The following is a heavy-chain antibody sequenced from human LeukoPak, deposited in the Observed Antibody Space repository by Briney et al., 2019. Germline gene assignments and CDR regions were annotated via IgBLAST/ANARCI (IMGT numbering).Heavy chain of an antibody. CDR3: AREPLYYYDSSGVL. V-gene: IGHV3-21*01. Sequence: GGSLRLSCAASGFTFSSYSINWVRQAPGKGLEWVSSISSSSSYIYYADSVKGRFTIYRDNAKNSVYLQMDRLRAEDTAVYYCAREPLYYYDSSGVLWGQGALVSVSS. J-gene: IGHJ4*02. D-gene: IGHD3-22*01. CDR1: GFTFSSYS. CDR2: ISSSSSYI.